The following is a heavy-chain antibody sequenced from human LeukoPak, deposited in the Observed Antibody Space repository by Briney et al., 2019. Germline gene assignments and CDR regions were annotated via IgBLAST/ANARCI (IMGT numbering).Heavy chain of an antibody. J-gene: IGHJ4*02. CDR2: INPNSGGT. D-gene: IGHD3-3*01. CDR3: ARDSVFWSGYYTYDY. V-gene: IGHV1-2*02. Sequence: ASVKVSCKASGYTFTGYYMHWVRQAPGQGLEWMGWINPNSGGTNYAQKLQGRVTMTTDTSTSTAYMELRSLRSDDTAVYYCARDSVFWSGYYTYDYWGQGTLVTVSS. CDR1: GYTFTGYY.